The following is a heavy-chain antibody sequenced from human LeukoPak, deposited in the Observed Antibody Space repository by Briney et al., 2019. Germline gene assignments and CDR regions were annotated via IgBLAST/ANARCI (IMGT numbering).Heavy chain of an antibody. CDR3: ARDWATTWYGEYFDH. J-gene: IGHJ4*02. V-gene: IGHV3-48*03. CDR2: ISGSGENI. D-gene: IGHD3-10*01. CDR1: GFTFSSYE. Sequence: GGSLRLSCAASGFTFSSYEMDWVRQAPGKGLEWVSHISGSGENIYYADSVKGRFTISRDNTKNSLYLQMNSLRAEDTAVYYCARDWATTWYGEYFDHWGQGTLVTVSS.